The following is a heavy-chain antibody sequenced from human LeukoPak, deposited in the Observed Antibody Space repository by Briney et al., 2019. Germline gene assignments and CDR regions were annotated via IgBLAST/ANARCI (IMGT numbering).Heavy chain of an antibody. V-gene: IGHV3-48*01. Sequence: GGSLRLSCAASGFTFRFYSMTCVRQAPGKGLEWVSYISSRSSTIYYPDSVKGRFTISRDNSKNTLYLQMNSLRVEDTAVYYSARDPAGKDSSSWIDYWGQGTLVTVSS. CDR1: GFTFRFYS. CDR3: ARDPAGKDSSSWIDY. J-gene: IGHJ4*02. CDR2: ISSRSSTI. D-gene: IGHD6-13*01.